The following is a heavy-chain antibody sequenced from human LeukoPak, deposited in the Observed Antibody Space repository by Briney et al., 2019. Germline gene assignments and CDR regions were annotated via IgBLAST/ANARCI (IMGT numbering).Heavy chain of an antibody. CDR2: ITSIGTYI. CDR3: AKAYYDSSGYYNY. D-gene: IGHD3-22*01. Sequence: PGGPLRLSCAASGFTFSDYNMNWVRQAPGKAMEWVSSITSIGTYIFYADSVKGRFTISRDNAKNSLYLQMNSLRVEDTAVYYCAKAYYDSSGYYNYWGQGTLVTVSS. J-gene: IGHJ4*02. CDR1: GFTFSDYN. V-gene: IGHV3-21*01.